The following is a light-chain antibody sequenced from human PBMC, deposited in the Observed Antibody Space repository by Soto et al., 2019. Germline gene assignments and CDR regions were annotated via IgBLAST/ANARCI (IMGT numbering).Light chain of an antibody. CDR3: QQRSYWLT. V-gene: IGKV3-11*01. Sequence: EIVLTQSPATLSLSPGEGATLSCRASQSVSSYLAWYQQKPGQAPRLLIYDASNRATGIPARFSGSGSGTDFTLTISSREPEDFAVYYCQQRSYWLTFGGGTKVEI. CDR1: QSVSSY. J-gene: IGKJ4*01. CDR2: DAS.